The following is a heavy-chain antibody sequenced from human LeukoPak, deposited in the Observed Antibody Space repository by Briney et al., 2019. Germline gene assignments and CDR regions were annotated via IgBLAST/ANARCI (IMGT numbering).Heavy chain of an antibody. CDR1: GFTFDDYA. Sequence: PGGSLRLSCAASGFTFDDYAMHWVRQAPRKGLEWVSLISGDGGSTYYADSVKGRFTISRDNSKNSLYLQMNSLRTEDTALYYCANLGSIAARPDYWGQGTLVTVSS. D-gene: IGHD6-6*01. CDR3: ANLGSIAARPDY. V-gene: IGHV3-43*02. J-gene: IGHJ4*02. CDR2: ISGDGGST.